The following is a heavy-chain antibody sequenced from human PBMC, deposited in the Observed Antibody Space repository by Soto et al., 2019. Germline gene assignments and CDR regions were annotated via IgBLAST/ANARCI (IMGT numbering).Heavy chain of an antibody. CDR3: ARRFYGRNYYDSSGYRPYYFDY. Sequence: GESLKISCKGSGYSFTSYWIGWVRQMPGKGLGWMGIIYPGDSDTRYSPSFQGQVTTSADKSISTAYLQWSSLKASDTAMYYCARRFYGRNYYDSSGYRPYYFDYWGQGTLVTVS. V-gene: IGHV5-51*01. CDR1: GYSFTSYW. D-gene: IGHD3-22*01. CDR2: IYPGDSDT. J-gene: IGHJ4*02.